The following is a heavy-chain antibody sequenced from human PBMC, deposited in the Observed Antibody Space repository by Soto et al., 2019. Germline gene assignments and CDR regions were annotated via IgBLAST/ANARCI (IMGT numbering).Heavy chain of an antibody. CDR1: GFTFSNAW. J-gene: IGHJ4*02. CDR3: EASSGYLYYFDY. D-gene: IGHD3-22*01. CDR2: IKSKTDGGTT. V-gene: IGHV3-15*01. Sequence: GSLRLSCAASGFTFSNAWMSWVRQAPGKGLEWVGRIKSKTDGGTTDYAAPVKGRFTISRDDSKNTLYLQMNSLKTEDTAVYYCEASSGYLYYFDYWGQGTLVTVSS.